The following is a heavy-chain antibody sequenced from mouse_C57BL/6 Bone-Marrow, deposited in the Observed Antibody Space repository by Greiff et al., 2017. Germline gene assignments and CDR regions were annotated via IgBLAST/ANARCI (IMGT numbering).Heavy chain of an antibody. V-gene: IGHV1-15*01. Sequence: QVQLQQPGAELVRPGASVTLSCKASGYTFTDYEMHWVKQTPVHGLEWIGAIDPETGGTAYNQKFKGKAILTADKSSSTAYMELRSLTSEDSAVYYCTRCRRRYYYAMDYWGQGTSVTVSS. CDR2: IDPETGGT. CDR1: GYTFTDYE. J-gene: IGHJ4*01. CDR3: TRCRRRYYYAMDY.